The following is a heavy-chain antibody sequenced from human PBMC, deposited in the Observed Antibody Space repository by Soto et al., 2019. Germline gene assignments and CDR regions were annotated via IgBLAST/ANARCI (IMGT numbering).Heavy chain of an antibody. J-gene: IGHJ6*02. Sequence: QVQLVESGGGVVQPGRSLRLSCAASGFTFNNYGMHWVRQAPGKGLEWVAVISYDGSNKYYADSVKGRFTISRDNYKNTLYLQMDSLKVEDSAVYYCAKDIDEDTIFGVAFTTTDYYYGMDVWGQGTTVTVSS. CDR3: AKDIDEDTIFGVAFTTTDYYYGMDV. D-gene: IGHD3-3*01. CDR2: ISYDGSNK. V-gene: IGHV3-30*18. CDR1: GFTFNNYG.